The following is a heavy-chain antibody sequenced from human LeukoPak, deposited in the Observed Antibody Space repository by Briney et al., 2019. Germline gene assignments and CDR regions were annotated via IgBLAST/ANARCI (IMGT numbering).Heavy chain of an antibody. CDR2: INPNSGGT. CDR1: GYTFTGYY. D-gene: IGHD4-17*01. CDR3: ARVLDPGSRDGDFYNY. V-gene: IGHV1-2*02. Sequence: ASVKVSCQASGYTFTGYYMHWVRQAPGQGLEWMGWINPNSGGTNYAQKFQGRVTMTRDTSISTAYMELSRLRSDDTAVYYCARVLDPGSRDGDFYNYWGQGTLVTVSS. J-gene: IGHJ4*02.